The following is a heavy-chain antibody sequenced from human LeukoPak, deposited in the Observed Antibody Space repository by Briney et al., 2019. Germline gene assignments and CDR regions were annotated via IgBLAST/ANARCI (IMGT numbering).Heavy chain of an antibody. Sequence: GGSLRLSCAASGFTVSSNYMSWVRQAPGKGLEWVSVIYSGGRTYYADSVKGRFTISRDTSKKTLYLQMNSLRAEDTAVYYCSRDSVGSTDDNWGQGTLVTVSS. D-gene: IGHD3-10*01. J-gene: IGHJ4*02. CDR1: GFTVSSNY. CDR2: IYSGGRT. V-gene: IGHV3-53*01. CDR3: SRDSVGSTDDN.